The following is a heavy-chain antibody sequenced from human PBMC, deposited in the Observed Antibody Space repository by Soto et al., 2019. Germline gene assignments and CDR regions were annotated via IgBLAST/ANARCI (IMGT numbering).Heavy chain of an antibody. Sequence: QVQLVESGGGVVQPGRSLRLSCAASGFTFSSYGMHWVRQAPGKGLEWVAVIWYDGSNKYYADSVKGRFTISRDNSKNTLYLQMNSLRAEDTAVYYCARDFHQGDCSGGSCYVAGWFDPWGQGTLVTVSS. CDR1: GFTFSSYG. J-gene: IGHJ5*02. V-gene: IGHV3-33*01. CDR3: ARDFHQGDCSGGSCYVAGWFDP. D-gene: IGHD2-15*01. CDR2: IWYDGSNK.